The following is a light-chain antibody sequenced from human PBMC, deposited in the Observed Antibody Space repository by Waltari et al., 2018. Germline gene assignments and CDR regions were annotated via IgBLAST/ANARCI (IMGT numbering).Light chain of an antibody. CDR3: QQRSNSLFA. Sequence: IVMTQSPAILSVSLGESATLSCRASQGVSSHLAWYQQKPGQAPRLLIYGASTRATGVPVRFSGSGSGTEFTLTISSLQSEDFAAYYCQQRSNSLFAFGQGTKLEIK. V-gene: IGKV3-15*01. CDR2: GAS. J-gene: IGKJ2*01. CDR1: QGVSSH.